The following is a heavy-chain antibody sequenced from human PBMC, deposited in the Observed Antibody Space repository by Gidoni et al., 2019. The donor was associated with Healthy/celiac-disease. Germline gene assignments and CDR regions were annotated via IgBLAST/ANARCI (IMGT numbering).Heavy chain of an antibody. CDR1: GFTFSSYS. J-gene: IGHJ4*02. CDR3: ARLYYGSGSYTN. V-gene: IGHV3-21*01. Sequence: EVQLVESGGGLVKPGVFLRLSCAASGFTFSSYSMNWVRQAPGKGLEWVSSISSSSSYIYYADSVKGRFTISRDNAKNSLYLQMNSLRAEDTAVYYCARLYYGSGSYTNWGQGTLVTVSS. D-gene: IGHD3-10*01. CDR2: ISSSSSYI.